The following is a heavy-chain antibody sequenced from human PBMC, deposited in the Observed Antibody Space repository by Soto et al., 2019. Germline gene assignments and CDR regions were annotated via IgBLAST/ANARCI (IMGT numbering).Heavy chain of an antibody. Sequence: EAQLLESGGGLVQPGGALRPSCAASGFSFDRYAMSWVRQAPGKGLEWVSSISGSGGNTYYADSVKGRFTISRDNSKNIRYLQMTSLRAEDTALYYCAKLGMTTINRDYSGQGTQVTVSS. J-gene: IGHJ4*02. CDR1: GFSFDRYA. CDR3: AKLGMTTINRDY. V-gene: IGHV3-23*01. D-gene: IGHD5-12*01. CDR2: ISGSGGNT.